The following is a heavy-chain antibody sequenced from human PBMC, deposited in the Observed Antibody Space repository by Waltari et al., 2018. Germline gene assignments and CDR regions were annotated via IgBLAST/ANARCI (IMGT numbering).Heavy chain of an antibody. CDR1: GRPISSSRHY. D-gene: IGHD5-12*01. CDR3: AAYIGASVGTAAFDV. CDR2: LSYSGTT. J-gene: IGHJ3*01. Sequence: QLQLQESGPGLVKPSETLSPTCSASGRPISSSRHYWGWIRQPPGQGLEWIGTLSYSGTTYISPSLKSRVTLSRDTSRNQLSLKLGSVTATDTAVYYCAAYIGASVGTAAFDVWGQGTMVNVSS. V-gene: IGHV4-39*01.